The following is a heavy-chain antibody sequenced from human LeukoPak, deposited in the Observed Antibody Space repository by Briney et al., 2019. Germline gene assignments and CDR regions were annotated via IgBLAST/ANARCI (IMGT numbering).Heavy chain of an antibody. J-gene: IGHJ4*02. CDR2: ISGSGGST. CDR3: TRCNENLLWFGEVDYFDY. V-gene: IGHV3-23*01. Sequence: HSGGSLRLSCAASGFTFSSYAMSWVRQAPGKGLEWVSAISGSGGSTYYADSVKGRFTISRDNSKNTLYLQMNSLRAEDTAVYYCTRCNENLLWFGEVDYFDYWGQGTLVTVSS. CDR1: GFTFSSYA. D-gene: IGHD3-10*01.